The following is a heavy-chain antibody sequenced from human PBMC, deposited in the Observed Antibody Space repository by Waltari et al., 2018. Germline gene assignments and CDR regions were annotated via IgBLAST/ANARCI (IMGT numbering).Heavy chain of an antibody. J-gene: IGHJ6*02. CDR2: SIPSVGTA. V-gene: IGHV1-69*01. CDR3: ARGGVVVPAAPAYYYYGMDV. Sequence: QVQLVQSGAEVKKPGSSVKLSCKASGGTFSSYAISWVRQAPGQGLGWMGGSIPSVGTANYAQKFQGRVTITADESTSTAYMELSSLRSEDTAVYYCARGGVVVPAAPAYYYYGMDVWGQGTTVTVSS. D-gene: IGHD2-2*01. CDR1: GGTFSSYA.